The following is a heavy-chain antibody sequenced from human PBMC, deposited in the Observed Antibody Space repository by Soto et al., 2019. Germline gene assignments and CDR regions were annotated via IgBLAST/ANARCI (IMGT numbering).Heavy chain of an antibody. D-gene: IGHD3-3*01. CDR2: ISAYNGNT. CDR1: GYTFTSYG. J-gene: IGHJ6*03. Sequence: ASVKVSCKASGYTFTSYGISWVRQAPGQGLEWMGWISAYNGNTNYAQKIQGRVTMTTDTSTSTAYMEVGGLGFADTAVYYFARVGAANLPPLYDFGSVYYAQYYYYREVGEKGTRVPVSS. V-gene: IGHV1-18*01. CDR3: ARVGAANLPPLYDFGSVYYAQYYYYREV.